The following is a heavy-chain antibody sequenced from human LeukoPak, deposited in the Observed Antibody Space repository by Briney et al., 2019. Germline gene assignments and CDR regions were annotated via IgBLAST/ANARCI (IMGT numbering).Heavy chain of an antibody. CDR3: AAHYYDSSGYPY. J-gene: IGHJ4*02. CDR2: IYHSGST. V-gene: IGHV4-38-2*02. Sequence: SETLSLTCTVSGYSISSGYYWGWIRQPPGKGLEWIGSIYHSGSTYYNPSLKSRVTISVDTSKNQFSLKLSSVTAADTAVYYCAAHYYDSSGYPYWGQGTLVTVSS. D-gene: IGHD3-22*01. CDR1: GYSISSGYY.